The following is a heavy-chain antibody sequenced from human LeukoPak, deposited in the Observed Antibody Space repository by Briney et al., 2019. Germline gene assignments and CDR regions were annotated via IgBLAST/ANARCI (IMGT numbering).Heavy chain of an antibody. Sequence: ASVTVSCKASGYTFTDYYMHWVRQAPGQGLEWMGWINPNSGGTNYAQKFQGRVTMTRDTSISTAYMELSRLRSDDTAVYYCARGPNCSGGSCSSFYYYMDVWGKGTTVTVSS. CDR2: INPNSGGT. CDR1: GYTFTDYY. D-gene: IGHD2-15*01. CDR3: ARGPNCSGGSCSSFYYYMDV. J-gene: IGHJ6*03. V-gene: IGHV1-2*02.